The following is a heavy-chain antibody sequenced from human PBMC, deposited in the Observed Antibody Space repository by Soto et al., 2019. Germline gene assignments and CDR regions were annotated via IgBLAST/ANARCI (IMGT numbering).Heavy chain of an antibody. CDR3: ARIYYDILTGYQPFDY. D-gene: IGHD3-9*01. CDR1: GYTFTSYG. J-gene: IGHJ4*02. Sequence: ASVKVSCKASGYTFTSYGISWVRQAPGQGLEWMGWISAYNGNTNYAQKLQGRVTMTTDTSTSTAYMELRSLRSDDTAVYYCARIYYDILTGYQPFDYWGQGTLVTVPS. CDR2: ISAYNGNT. V-gene: IGHV1-18*01.